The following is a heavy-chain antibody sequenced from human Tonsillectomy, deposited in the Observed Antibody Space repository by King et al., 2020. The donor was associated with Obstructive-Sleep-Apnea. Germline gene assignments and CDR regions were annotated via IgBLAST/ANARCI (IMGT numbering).Heavy chain of an antibody. V-gene: IGHV3-49*03. Sequence: DVQLVESGGDLVQPGRSLRLSCTASGFTFGDYAMSWFRQAPGKGLEWISFVRSKAYGGTSEYAASVKGRFTISIDDSKSIAYLQMDSLKAEDTAVYYCSRGVREPDYWGQGTLVTVSS. CDR3: SRGVREPDY. J-gene: IGHJ4*02. CDR1: GFTFGDYA. CDR2: VRSKAYGGTS. D-gene: IGHD3-10*01.